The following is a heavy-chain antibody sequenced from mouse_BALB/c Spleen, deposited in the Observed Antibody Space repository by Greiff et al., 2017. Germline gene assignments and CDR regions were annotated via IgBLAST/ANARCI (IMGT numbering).Heavy chain of an antibody. V-gene: IGHV5-17*02. CDR1: GFTFSSFG. Sequence: EVQRVESGGGLVQPGGSRKLSCAASGFTFSSFGMHWVRQAPEQGLEWVAYISSGSSTIYYADTVQGRFTISRDNPTNTLFLQMTSLRSEDTAMYYCAREGIYDGYYGFAYWGQGTLVTVSA. J-gene: IGHJ3*01. CDR2: ISSGSSTI. D-gene: IGHD2-3*01. CDR3: AREGIYDGYYGFAY.